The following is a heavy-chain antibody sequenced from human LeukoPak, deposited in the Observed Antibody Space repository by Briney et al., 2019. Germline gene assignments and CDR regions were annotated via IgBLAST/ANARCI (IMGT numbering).Heavy chain of an antibody. D-gene: IGHD3-3*01. V-gene: IGHV1-18*04. J-gene: IGHJ4*02. Sequence: ASVKVSCKTSGYTFTTHNIHWVRQAPGQGPEWMAWISTYNGATNDALQGRVTMTIDTSTSTAYMELWSLTSDDTAFYYCARESKSGYSDYWGQGTLVTVSS. CDR3: ARESKSGYSDY. CDR2: ISTYNGAT. CDR1: GYTFTTHN.